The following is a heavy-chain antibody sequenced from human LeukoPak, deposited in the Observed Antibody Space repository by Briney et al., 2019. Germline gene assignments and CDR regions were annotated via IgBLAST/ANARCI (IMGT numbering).Heavy chain of an antibody. Sequence: SETLSLTCTVSGGSISSSSYYWGWIRQPPGKGLEWIGSIYYSGSTYYNPSLKSRVTISVDTSKNQFSLKLSSATAADTAVYYCARDSPYYYGSGSATYYMDVWGKGTTVTISS. V-gene: IGHV4-39*07. D-gene: IGHD3-10*01. CDR3: ARDSPYYYGSGSATYYMDV. CDR2: IYYSGST. CDR1: GGSISSSSYY. J-gene: IGHJ6*03.